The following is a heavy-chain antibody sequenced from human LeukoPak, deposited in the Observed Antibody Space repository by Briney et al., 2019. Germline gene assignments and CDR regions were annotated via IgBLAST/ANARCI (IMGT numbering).Heavy chain of an antibody. D-gene: IGHD6-13*01. CDR2: INHRGST. J-gene: IGHJ4*02. CDR3: ARGVSSSWYLGRPSYFDY. V-gene: IGHV4-34*01. CDR1: GGSFSGYY. Sequence: SETLSLTCAVYGGSFSGYYWSWIRQPPEKGLEWIGEINHRGSTNYNPSLKSRVTISVDTSKNQFSLKLSSVTAADTAVYYCARGVSSSWYLGRPSYFDYWGQGTLVTVSS.